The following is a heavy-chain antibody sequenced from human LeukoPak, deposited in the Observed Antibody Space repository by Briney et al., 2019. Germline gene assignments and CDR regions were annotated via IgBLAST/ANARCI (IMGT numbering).Heavy chain of an antibody. D-gene: IGHD3-22*01. Sequence: GESLKISCKGSGYSFSTYWIGWVRQLPGKGLEWMGIFYPGDSETRYSPSFEGQVTISADKSISTAYLQWSSLRASDTAMYYCARASLNIYDNTAPPVNAFDIWGQGTVVTVSS. CDR3: ARASLNIYDNTAPPVNAFDI. J-gene: IGHJ3*02. CDR1: GYSFSTYW. CDR2: FYPGDSET. V-gene: IGHV5-51*01.